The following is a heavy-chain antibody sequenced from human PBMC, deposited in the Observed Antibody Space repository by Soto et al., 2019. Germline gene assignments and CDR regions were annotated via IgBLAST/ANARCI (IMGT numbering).Heavy chain of an antibody. Sequence: EVQLVESGGGLVKPGGSLGLSCAASGFTFNNAWMSWVRQAPGKGLEWVGRIKSNSDGGTIEYAAPVKGRFTISRDDSKNTLHLQMNSLRTEDTAVYYCTTYGSGTDGGIRNWAYFDFWGKGILVTVSS. CDR1: GFTFNNAW. CDR2: IKSNSDGGTI. V-gene: IGHV3-15*01. CDR3: TTYGSGTDGGIRNWAYFDF. D-gene: IGHD3-10*01. J-gene: IGHJ4*02.